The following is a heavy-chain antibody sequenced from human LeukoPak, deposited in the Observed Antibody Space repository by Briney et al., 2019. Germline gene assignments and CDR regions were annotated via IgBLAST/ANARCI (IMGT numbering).Heavy chain of an antibody. Sequence: PGGSLRLSCAASGFTFSNYWMSWVRQAPGKGLEWVANIKHDGSERYYVDPVRGRFTVSRDNAKNSLYLQMNSLRAEDTAVYYCARLYTDYWGQGTVVTVSS. V-gene: IGHV3-7*05. D-gene: IGHD1-14*01. CDR1: GFTFSNYW. CDR3: ARLYTDY. CDR2: IKHDGSER. J-gene: IGHJ4*02.